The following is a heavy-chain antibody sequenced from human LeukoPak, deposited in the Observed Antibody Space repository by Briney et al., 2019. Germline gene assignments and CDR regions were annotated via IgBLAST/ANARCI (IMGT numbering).Heavy chain of an antibody. CDR2: ISWNSGSI. V-gene: IGHV3-9*01. D-gene: IGHD3-3*01. Sequence: GGSLRLSCAASGFTFDDYAMHWVRQAPGKGLEWVSGISWNSGSIGYADSVKGRFTISRDNAKNSLYLQMNSLRAEDTALYYRAKDRGLGFLEWLFDYWGQGALVTVSS. J-gene: IGHJ4*02. CDR1: GFTFDDYA. CDR3: AKDRGLGFLEWLFDY.